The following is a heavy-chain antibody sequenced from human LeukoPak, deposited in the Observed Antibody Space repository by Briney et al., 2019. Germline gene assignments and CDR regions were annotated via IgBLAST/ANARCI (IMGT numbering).Heavy chain of an antibody. D-gene: IGHD6-19*01. CDR3: ARGSVYSSGWWTYYYYYHGMDV. J-gene: IGHJ6*02. Sequence: ASVKVSCKASGYTFTGYYMHWVRQAPGQGLEWMGWINPNSGGTNYAQKFQGRVTMTRNTSISTAYMELSSLRSEDTAVYYCARGSVYSSGWWTYYYYYHGMDVWGQGTTVTVSS. CDR1: GYTFTGYY. CDR2: INPNSGGT. V-gene: IGHV1-2*02.